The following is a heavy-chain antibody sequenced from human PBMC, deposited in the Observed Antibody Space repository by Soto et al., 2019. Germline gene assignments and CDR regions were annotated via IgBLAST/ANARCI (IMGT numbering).Heavy chain of an antibody. CDR3: ARGALTAKDERDYYYGMDV. CDR1: GRSFMIYA. D-gene: IGHD1-1*01. V-gene: IGHV1-69*06. Sequence: VKVSCAACGRSFMIYAISWGRQAPGQGLELMGGIIPIFGTANYAQKFQGRVTITADKSTSTAYMELSSLRSEDTAVYYCARGALTAKDERDYYYGMDVWGQGTTVTVSS. CDR2: IIPIFGTA. J-gene: IGHJ6*02.